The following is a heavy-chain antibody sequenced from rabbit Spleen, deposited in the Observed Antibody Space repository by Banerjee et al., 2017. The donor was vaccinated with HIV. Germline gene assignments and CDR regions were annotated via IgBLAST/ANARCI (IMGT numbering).Heavy chain of an antibody. CDR2: IDTGSSADT. Sequence: QSLEESGGDPVKPGASLTLTCTASGVSFSSNYYMCWVRQAPGKGLEWIACIDTGSSADTYYASWAKGRFIISKTSSTTVTLQMTSLTAADTATYFCARETSSGWGIISFYFSLWGPGPLVTVS. CDR1: GVSFSSNYY. CDR3: ARETSSGWGIISFYFSL. J-gene: IGHJ4*01. V-gene: IGHV1S40*01. D-gene: IGHD4-1*01.